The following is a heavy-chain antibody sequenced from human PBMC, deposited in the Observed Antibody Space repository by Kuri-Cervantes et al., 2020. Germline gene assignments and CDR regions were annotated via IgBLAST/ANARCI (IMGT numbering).Heavy chain of an antibody. V-gene: IGHV1-2*02. D-gene: IGHD1-7*01. J-gene: IGHJ5*02. CDR1: GYTFTGYY. CDR3: ASLTGTRSWFDP. Sequence: ASVKVSCKASGYTFTGYYMHWVRQAPGQGLEWMGWINPNSGGANYAQKFQGRVTMTRDTSISTAYMELSRLRSDDTAVYYCASLTGTRSWFDPWGQGTLVTVSS. CDR2: INPNSGGA.